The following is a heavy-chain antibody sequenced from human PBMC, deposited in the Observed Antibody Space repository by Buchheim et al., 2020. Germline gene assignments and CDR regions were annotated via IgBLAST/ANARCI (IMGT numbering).Heavy chain of an antibody. CDR1: GGSISGYY. V-gene: IGHV4-59*08. D-gene: IGHD2-15*01. CDR2: IYYSGST. Sequence: QVQLQESGPGLVKPSETLSLTCTVSGGSISGYYWSWIRQPPGKGLEWIGYIYYSGSTNYNPSLKSRVTISVDTSKNQFSLKLSSVTAADTAVYYCARSWGSATPFDYWGQGTL. CDR3: ARSWGSATPFDY. J-gene: IGHJ4*02.